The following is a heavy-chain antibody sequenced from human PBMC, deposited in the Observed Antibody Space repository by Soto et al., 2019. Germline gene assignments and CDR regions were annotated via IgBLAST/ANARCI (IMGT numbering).Heavy chain of an antibody. Sequence: SQTLSLTCAISGDSASSNSAAWNWIRQSPSRGLEWLGRTYYRSKWYNDYAVSVKSRITINPDTSKNQFSLQLNSVTPEDTAVYYCARDFSSSSSWYSYSSYGMDVWGQGTTVTVS. D-gene: IGHD6-13*01. CDR2: TYYRSKWYN. J-gene: IGHJ6*02. CDR3: ARDFSSSSSWYSYSSYGMDV. CDR1: GDSASSNSAA. V-gene: IGHV6-1*01.